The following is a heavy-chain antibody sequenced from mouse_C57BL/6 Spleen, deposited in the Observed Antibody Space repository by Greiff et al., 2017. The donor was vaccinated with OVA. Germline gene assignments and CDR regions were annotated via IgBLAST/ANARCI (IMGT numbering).Heavy chain of an antibody. CDR2: IYPGDGDT. D-gene: IGHD2-5*01. V-gene: IGHV1-82*01. CDR3: AREGDDYSNLYFDV. J-gene: IGHJ1*03. CDR1: GYAFSSSW. Sequence: QVQLKQSGPELVKPGASVKISCKASGYAFSSSWMNWVKQRPGKGLEWIGRIYPGDGDTNYNGKFKGKATLTADKSSSTAYMQLSSLTSEDSAVYFCAREGDDYSNLYFDVWGTGTTVTVSS.